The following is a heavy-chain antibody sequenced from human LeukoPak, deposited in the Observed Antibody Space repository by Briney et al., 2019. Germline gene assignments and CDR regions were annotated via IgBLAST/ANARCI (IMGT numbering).Heavy chain of an antibody. J-gene: IGHJ4*02. CDR2: IRSKAYGGTT. CDR3: NLASQGFFTIDY. D-gene: IGHD3-10*01. CDR1: GFTFGDYA. Sequence: GGSLRLSCTASGFTFGDYAISWFRQAPGKGLEWVGFIRSKAYGGTTEYAASVKGRFTIPRDDSKSIAYLQMNSLKTEDTAVYYCNLASQGFFTIDYWGQGTLVTVSS. V-gene: IGHV3-49*03.